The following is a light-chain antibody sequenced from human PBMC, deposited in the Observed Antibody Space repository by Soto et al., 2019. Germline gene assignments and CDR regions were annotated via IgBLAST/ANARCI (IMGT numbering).Light chain of an antibody. CDR2: AAS. Sequence: DIPLTQSPSFLSASVGDRVTITCRASQAISSYLAWYQQKPGRAPKLLIYAASTLQRAVPSRFSGSGSGTEFTLTISSLQPEDFATYYCQQLNSYPLTFGGGTRVEIK. CDR1: QAISSY. J-gene: IGKJ4*01. CDR3: QQLNSYPLT. V-gene: IGKV1-9*01.